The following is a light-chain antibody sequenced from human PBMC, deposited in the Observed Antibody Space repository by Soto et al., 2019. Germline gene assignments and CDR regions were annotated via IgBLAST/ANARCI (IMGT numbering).Light chain of an antibody. V-gene: IGLV4-69*01. CDR3: QTWGSGIVV. CDR2: RNSDGSH. J-gene: IGLJ2*01. CDR1: SGHSNYA. Sequence: QLVLTQSPSASASLGASVKLTCTLSSGHSNYAIAWHQQQSEKGPRYLMKRNSDGSHSKGDGSPDRFSGSSSGAERYLTISSLQSEDEADYYCQTWGSGIVVFGGGTKVTVL.